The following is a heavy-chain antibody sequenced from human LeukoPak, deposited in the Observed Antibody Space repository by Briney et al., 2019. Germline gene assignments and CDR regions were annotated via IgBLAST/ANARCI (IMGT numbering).Heavy chain of an antibody. CDR3: ARVKIAAAANRYFQH. D-gene: IGHD6-13*01. CDR1: GYTFTSYA. V-gene: IGHV7-4-1*02. J-gene: IGHJ1*01. Sequence: ASVKVSCKASGYTFTSYAMNWVRQAPGQGLEWMGWINTNTGNPTYAQGFTGRFVFSLDTSVSTAYLQISSLKAEDTAVYYCARVKIAAAANRYFQHWGQGTLVTVSS. CDR2: INTNTGNP.